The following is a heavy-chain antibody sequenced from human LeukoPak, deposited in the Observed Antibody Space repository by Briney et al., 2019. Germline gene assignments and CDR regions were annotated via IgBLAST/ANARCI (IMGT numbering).Heavy chain of an antibody. D-gene: IGHD1-26*01. CDR1: GGSISSYY. CDR3: ASTSPPSVGYYYYYGMDV. J-gene: IGHJ6*02. CDR2: IYYSGST. Sequence: SETLSLTCTVSGGSISSYYWSWIRQPPGKGLEWIGYIYYSGSTNYNPSLKSRVTISVDTSKNQFSLKLSSVTAADTAVYYCASTSPPSVGYYYYYGMDVWGQGTTVTVSS. V-gene: IGHV4-59*08.